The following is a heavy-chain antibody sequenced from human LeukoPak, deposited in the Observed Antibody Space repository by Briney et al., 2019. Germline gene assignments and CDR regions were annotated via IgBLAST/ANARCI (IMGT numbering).Heavy chain of an antibody. D-gene: IGHD5-18*01. CDR1: GFTFTNYA. CDR3: AKEGRYTYGYVDY. V-gene: IGHV3-23*01. J-gene: IGHJ4*02. CDR2: ITGSGGSS. Sequence: GGSLRLSCAASGFTFTNYAMSWVRQAPGKGLEWVSSITGSGGSSYYADSVKDRFTISGDTSKNTLYLQLNSLRAEDTAVYYCAKEGRYTYGYVDYWGQGTLVTVSS.